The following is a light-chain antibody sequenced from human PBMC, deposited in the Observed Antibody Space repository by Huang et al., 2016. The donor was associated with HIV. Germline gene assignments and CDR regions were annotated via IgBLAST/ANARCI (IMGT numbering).Light chain of an antibody. V-gene: IGKV3-15*01. CDR3: QQYNNWPPWT. CDR2: GAS. CDR1: QTGSIN. J-gene: IGKJ1*01. Sequence: EIVMTQSPATLSVSPGERATLSCRASQTGSINLAWYQQKPGQAPSLLIYGASTRATGIPARFSGSGSGTEFTLTISSLQSEDFAVYYCQQYNNWPPWTFGQGTKVEIK.